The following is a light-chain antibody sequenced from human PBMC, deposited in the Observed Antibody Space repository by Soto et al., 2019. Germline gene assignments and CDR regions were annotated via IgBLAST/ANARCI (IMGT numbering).Light chain of an antibody. Sequence: DIQVTRSPSTLSASVGNRVTITCRASQSINRYLAWYQQKPGKAPKLLIYDASSLESGVPSRFSGSGSGTEFTLTISSLQPDDFATYYCQQYQSHPSCTFGQGTKLEIE. V-gene: IGKV1-5*01. CDR2: DAS. J-gene: IGKJ2*02. CDR3: QQYQSHPSCT. CDR1: QSINRY.